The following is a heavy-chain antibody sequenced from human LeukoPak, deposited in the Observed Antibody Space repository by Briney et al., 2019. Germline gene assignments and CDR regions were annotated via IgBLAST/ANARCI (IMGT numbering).Heavy chain of an antibody. J-gene: IGHJ4*02. Sequence: GGSLRLSCAASGFTFSSYGMHWVRQAPGRGLGWVSSITSSSSYIYYADSVKGRFTISRDNARNSLYLQMDSLRAEDTAVYYCARVKWLSAAGTEGNFDYWGQGTLVTVSS. CDR1: GFTFSSYG. CDR2: ITSSSSYI. D-gene: IGHD6-13*01. V-gene: IGHV3-21*01. CDR3: ARVKWLSAAGTEGNFDY.